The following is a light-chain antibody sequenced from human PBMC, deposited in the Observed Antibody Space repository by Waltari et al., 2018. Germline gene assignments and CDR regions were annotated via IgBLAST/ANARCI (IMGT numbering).Light chain of an antibody. CDR3: SSYTSTTTVI. Sequence: QSALTQPASVSGSPGQSITISCTGTSSDVGGYDYVSWYQQRPGKAPKVMIYDVSNRPSGVSNRFSGSKSGNPASLAISGLQAEDEADYYCSSYTSTTTVIFGGGTKLTVL. J-gene: IGLJ2*01. CDR2: DVS. V-gene: IGLV2-14*03. CDR1: SSDVGGYDY.